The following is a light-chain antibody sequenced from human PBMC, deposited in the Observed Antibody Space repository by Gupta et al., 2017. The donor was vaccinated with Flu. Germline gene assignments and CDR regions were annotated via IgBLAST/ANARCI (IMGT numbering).Light chain of an antibody. CDR1: SSNIGSNY. Sequence: QSVLTQPPSASETPGQRVTSSCSGSSSNIGSNYVYWYQQLPGTAPKLLIYRNNQRPSGVPDRFSGSKSGTSASLAISGLRSEDEADYYCAAWDDSLSGPNYVFGTGTKVTVL. V-gene: IGLV1-47*01. CDR2: RNN. J-gene: IGLJ1*01. CDR3: AAWDDSLSGPNYV.